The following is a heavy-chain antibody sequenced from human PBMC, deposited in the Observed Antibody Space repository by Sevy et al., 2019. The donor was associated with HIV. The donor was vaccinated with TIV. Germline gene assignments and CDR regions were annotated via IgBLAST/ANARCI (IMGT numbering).Heavy chain of an antibody. V-gene: IGHV3-23*01. J-gene: IGHJ4*02. CDR3: AREGCSRPHDY. Sequence: GGSLRLSCAASGFAFYEYSMSWIRQAPGKGLEWVATVSFDCGKINYADSVKGRFTISRDNSKNSFYLQMDNLRVEDTALYYCAREGCSRPHDYWGQGTRVTVSS. D-gene: IGHD2-8*01. CDR2: VSFDCGKI. CDR1: GFAFYEYS.